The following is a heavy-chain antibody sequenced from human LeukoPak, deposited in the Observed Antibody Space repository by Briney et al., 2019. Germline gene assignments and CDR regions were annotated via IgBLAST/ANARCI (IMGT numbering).Heavy chain of an antibody. J-gene: IGHJ4*02. CDR2: IKPDGSEK. CDR3: FGIF. V-gene: IGHV3-7*01. D-gene: IGHD1-14*01. CDR1: GFTFSIYW. Sequence: GGSLRLSCAASGFTFSIYWMNWVRQAPGKGLEWVANIKPDGSEKYYVDSVKGRFTISRDNAKNSLYLQMNSLSAEDTAVYYCFGIFWGQGTLVTVSS.